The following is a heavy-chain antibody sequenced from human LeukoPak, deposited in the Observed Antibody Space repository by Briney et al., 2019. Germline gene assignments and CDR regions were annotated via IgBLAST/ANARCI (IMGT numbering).Heavy chain of an antibody. J-gene: IGHJ6*04. CDR1: GGTFSSYA. D-gene: IGHD2-2*01. Sequence: GASVEVSCKASGGTFSSYAISWVRQAPGQGLEWMGGIIPIFGTANYAQKFQGRVTITADESTSTAYMELSSLRSEDTAVYYCARGAPDCSSTSCPYYYYYGMDVWGKGTTVTVSS. CDR3: ARGAPDCSSTSCPYYYYYGMDV. V-gene: IGHV1-69*13. CDR2: IIPIFGTA.